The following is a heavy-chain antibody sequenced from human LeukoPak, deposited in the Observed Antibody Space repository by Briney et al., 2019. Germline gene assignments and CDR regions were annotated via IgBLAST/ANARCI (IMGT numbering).Heavy chain of an antibody. V-gene: IGHV4-59*13. CDR3: AREDSEGYYYMDV. Sequence: PSETLSLTCTVSGGSISSYYWSWIRQPPGKGLEWIGYIYYSGSTNYNPSLKSRVTISVDTSKNQFSLKLSSVTAADTAVYYCAREDSEGYYYMDVWGKGTTVTVSS. CDR1: GGSISSYY. J-gene: IGHJ6*03. CDR2: IYYSGST. D-gene: IGHD1-26*01.